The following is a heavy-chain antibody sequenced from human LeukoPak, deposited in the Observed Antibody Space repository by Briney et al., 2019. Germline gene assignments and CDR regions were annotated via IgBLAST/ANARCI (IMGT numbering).Heavy chain of an antibody. CDR3: AKNWWELLLYYFDY. D-gene: IGHD1-26*01. Sequence: PGGSPRLSCAASGFTFSSYAMSWVRQAPGKGLEWVSAISGSGGSTYYADSVKGRFTISRDNSKNTLYLQMNSLRAEDTAVYYCAKNWWELLLYYFDYWGQGTLVTVSS. CDR1: GFTFSSYA. CDR2: ISGSGGST. J-gene: IGHJ4*02. V-gene: IGHV3-23*01.